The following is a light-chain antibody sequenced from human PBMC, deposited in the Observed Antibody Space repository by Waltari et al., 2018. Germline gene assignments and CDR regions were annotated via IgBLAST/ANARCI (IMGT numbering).Light chain of an antibody. J-gene: IGKJ5*01. CDR2: YAS. CDR1: QSVCNS. CDR3: HQSSSLPIT. Sequence: EIVLTQSPDFQSVTPKEKVTITCRASQSVCNSLHWYQQKPDQSPKLLIKYASQSFPGVPSRVSGSGSGTDFTLTINSLEVEDAATYYCHQSSSLPITFGQGTRLEIK. V-gene: IGKV6-21*01.